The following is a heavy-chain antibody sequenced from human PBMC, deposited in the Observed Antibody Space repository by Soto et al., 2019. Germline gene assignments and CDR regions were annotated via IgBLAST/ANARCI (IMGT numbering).Heavy chain of an antibody. CDR2: IYPGDSDT. CDR1: GYSFTSYW. CDR3: ARPSHCSGGSCYAGGGMDV. D-gene: IGHD2-15*01. Sequence: EESLKISCKGSGYSFTSYWIGWVRQMPGKGLEWMGIIYPGDSDTRYSPSFQGQVTISADKSISTAYLQWSSLKASDTAMYYCARPSHCSGGSCYAGGGMDVWGQGTTVTVSS. J-gene: IGHJ6*02. V-gene: IGHV5-51*01.